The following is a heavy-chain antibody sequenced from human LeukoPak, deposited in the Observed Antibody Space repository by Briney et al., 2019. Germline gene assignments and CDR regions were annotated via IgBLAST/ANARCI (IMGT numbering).Heavy chain of an antibody. CDR1: GGSFSGYF. CDR2: INRSGST. CDR3: ARGRYGDY. D-gene: IGHD1-1*01. Sequence: SETLSLTCAIYGGSFSGYFWSWFRQPPGKGLEWIGEINRSGSTNYNSSLSLKSRVTISVDTSKNQFSLKLSSVTAADTAVYYCARGRYGDYWGQGTLVTVSS. V-gene: IGHV4-34*01. J-gene: IGHJ4*02.